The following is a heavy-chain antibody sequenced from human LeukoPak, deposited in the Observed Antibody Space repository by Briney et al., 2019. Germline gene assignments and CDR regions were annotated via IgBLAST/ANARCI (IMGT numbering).Heavy chain of an antibody. CDR1: GFTFSSYS. J-gene: IGHJ4*02. CDR3: ARGGGYSGYGAYYFDY. Sequence: GGSLRLSCAASGFTFSSYSMNWVRQAPGKGLEWVSSISSSRSYIYYADSVKGRFTISRDNAKNSLYLQMNSLRAEDTAVYYCARGGGYSGYGAYYFDYGGQGTLVTVSS. CDR2: ISSSRSYI. V-gene: IGHV3-21*01. D-gene: IGHD5-12*01.